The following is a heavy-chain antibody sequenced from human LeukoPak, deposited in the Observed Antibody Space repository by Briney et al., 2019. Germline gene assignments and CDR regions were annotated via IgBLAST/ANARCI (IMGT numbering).Heavy chain of an antibody. CDR3: ARDAGQWLTEFDY. CDR2: ISSSGSTI. V-gene: IGHV3-11*01. Sequence: PGGSLRLSCAASGFTFSDYYMSWIRQAPGKGLEWVSYISSSGSTIYYTDSVKGRFTISRDNAKNSLYLQMNSLRAEDTAVYDCARDAGQWLTEFDYWGQGTLVTVSS. CDR1: GFTFSDYY. D-gene: IGHD6-19*01. J-gene: IGHJ4*02.